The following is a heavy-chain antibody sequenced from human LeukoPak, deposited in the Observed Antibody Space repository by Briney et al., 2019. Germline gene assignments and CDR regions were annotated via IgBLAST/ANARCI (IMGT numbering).Heavy chain of an antibody. J-gene: IGHJ4*02. V-gene: IGHV3-74*01. D-gene: IGHD6-13*01. CDR2: INSDGSST. CDR3: ARGPHKYSSSWYVFDY. Sequence: PGGSLRLSCAASGFTFSSYWMHWVRQAPGKGLVWVSRINSDGSSTSYADSVKGRFTISRDNSKNTLYLQMNSLRAEDTAVYYCARGPHKYSSSWYVFDYWGQGTLVTVSS. CDR1: GFTFSSYW.